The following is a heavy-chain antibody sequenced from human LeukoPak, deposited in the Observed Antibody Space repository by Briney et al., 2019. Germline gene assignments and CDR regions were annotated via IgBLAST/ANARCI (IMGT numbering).Heavy chain of an antibody. V-gene: IGHV1-3*01. Sequence: ASVKVSCKASGYTFTSYAMHWVRQAPGQRLEWMGWISAGNGNTKYSQKFQGRVTITRDTSASTAYMELSSLRSEDTAVYYCARAPGADYDFWSGYYIYYYGMDVWGQGTTVTVSS. CDR1: GYTFTSYA. D-gene: IGHD3-3*01. CDR2: ISAGNGNT. CDR3: ARAPGADYDFWSGYYIYYYGMDV. J-gene: IGHJ6*02.